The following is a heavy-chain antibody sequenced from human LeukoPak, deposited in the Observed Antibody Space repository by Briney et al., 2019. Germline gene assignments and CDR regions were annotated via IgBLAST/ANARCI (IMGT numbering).Heavy chain of an antibody. Sequence: GGSLRLSCAASGFTFRTYAMTWVRQAPGKGLEWVSAIGPSGRSTYYADSVRGRFTIPRDNSKNTLYLQMNSLRAEDTAIYYCAKDPMVRGATYDYWGQGTLVTVSS. V-gene: IGHV3-23*01. D-gene: IGHD3-10*01. CDR1: GFTFRTYA. J-gene: IGHJ4*02. CDR3: AKDPMVRGATYDY. CDR2: IGPSGRST.